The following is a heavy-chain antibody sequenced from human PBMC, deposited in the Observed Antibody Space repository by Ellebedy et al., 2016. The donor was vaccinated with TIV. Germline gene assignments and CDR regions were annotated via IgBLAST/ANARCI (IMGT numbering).Heavy chain of an antibody. Sequence: GESLKISCAASGFTFSPSYMSWVRQAPGKGLEWVAIMNEDGSDTSYVDSVKGRFTISRDNAKNSLFLQMNSLRAEDTAVYFCARGGGWQLNSWGQGTLVTVSS. D-gene: IGHD4-23*01. V-gene: IGHV3-7*03. J-gene: IGHJ4*02. CDR2: MNEDGSDT. CDR1: GFTFSPSY. CDR3: ARGGGWQLNS.